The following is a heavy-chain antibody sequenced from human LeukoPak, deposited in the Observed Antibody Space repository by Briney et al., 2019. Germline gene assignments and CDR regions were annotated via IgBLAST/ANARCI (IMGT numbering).Heavy chain of an antibody. V-gene: IGHV4-59*01. J-gene: IGHJ6*04. Sequence: SETLSLTCTVSGGSISSYYWSWIRQPPGKGLEWIGYIYYSGSTNYNPSLKSRVTISVDTSKNQFSLKLSSVTAADTAVYYCAGSYLQCSGRSPFHIGRWGKGTTVTVSS. CDR2: IYYSGST. CDR1: GGSISSYY. CDR3: AGSYLQCSGRSPFHIGR. D-gene: IGHD3-10*02.